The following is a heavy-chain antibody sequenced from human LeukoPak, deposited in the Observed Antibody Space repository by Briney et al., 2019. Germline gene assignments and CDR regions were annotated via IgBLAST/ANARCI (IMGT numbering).Heavy chain of an antibody. J-gene: IGHJ2*01. CDR3: AKWAPYCSSTSCYTGSYWYFDL. D-gene: IGHD2-2*02. Sequence: ETLSLTCTVSGGSINSSDYYWGWIRQPPGKGLEWVSAISGSGGSTYYADSVKGRFTISRDNSKNTLYLQMNSLRAEDTAVYYCAKWAPYCSSTSCYTGSYWYFDLWGRGTLVTVSS. V-gene: IGHV3-23*01. CDR1: GGSINSSDYY. CDR2: ISGSGGST.